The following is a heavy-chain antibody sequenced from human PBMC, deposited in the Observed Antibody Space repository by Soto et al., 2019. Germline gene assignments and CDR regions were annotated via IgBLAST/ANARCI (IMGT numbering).Heavy chain of an antibody. V-gene: IGHV3-48*03. CDR2: IHSSRGTT. CDR1: GFTFRAYE. CDR3: ATSLSGSYYSY. J-gene: IGHJ4*02. D-gene: IGHD3-22*01. Sequence: EVPLVESGGSLVQPGGSLRLSCAASGFTFRAYEMMWVRQAPGRGLEWVSFIHSSRGTTYYADSVKGRFTISRDNAQNSLYLQMSSLRAEDTAVYYCATSLSGSYYSYWGQGTLVTVSS.